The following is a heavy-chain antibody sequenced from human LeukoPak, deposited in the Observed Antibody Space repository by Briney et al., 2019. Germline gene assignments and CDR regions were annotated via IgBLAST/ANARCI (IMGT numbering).Heavy chain of an antibody. Sequence: SETLSLTSTVSGGSISSYYWSWIRQPPGKGLEWIGYIYYSGTTNYIPSLKSRVTILVDTSKNQFSLNLSSVTAADTAVYYCARRGIAAAGYDYWGQGTLVTVSS. V-gene: IGHV4-59*08. CDR2: IYYSGTT. D-gene: IGHD6-13*01. J-gene: IGHJ4*02. CDR1: GGSISSYY. CDR3: ARRGIAAAGYDY.